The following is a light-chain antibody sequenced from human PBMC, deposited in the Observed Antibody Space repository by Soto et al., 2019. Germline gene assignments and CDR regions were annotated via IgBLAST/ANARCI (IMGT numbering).Light chain of an antibody. J-gene: IGKJ2*01. CDR1: QSVSSNF. V-gene: IGKV3-20*01. CDR3: QQYGSSSYT. Sequence: EIVLTQSPGTLSLSPGERATLSCRASQSVSSNFLAWYQQKPGQAPRLLIYGASSRATGIPDRFSGSGSGTDFTLTISRLDPEDFAVYYCQQYGSSSYTFGQGTKLEIK. CDR2: GAS.